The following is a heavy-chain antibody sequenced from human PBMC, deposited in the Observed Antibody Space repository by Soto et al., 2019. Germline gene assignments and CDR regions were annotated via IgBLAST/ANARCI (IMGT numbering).Heavy chain of an antibody. V-gene: IGHV1-8*01. CDR2: MNPNSGNT. CDR3: ARGGTVTTYYYYYMDV. D-gene: IGHD4-17*01. CDR1: GYTSTSYD. Sequence: ASVKVSCKASGYTSTSYDINWVRQATGQGLEWMGWMNPNSGNTGYAQKFQDRVTMTRNTSISTAYMELSSLRSEDTAVYYCARGGTVTTYYYYYMDVWGKGTTVTVSS. J-gene: IGHJ6*03.